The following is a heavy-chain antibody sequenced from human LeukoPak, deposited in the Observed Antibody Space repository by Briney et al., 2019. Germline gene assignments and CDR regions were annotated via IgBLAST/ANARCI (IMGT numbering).Heavy chain of an antibody. CDR3: ARHRVADENQFDY. CDR1: GYSFTSYW. D-gene: IGHD1-14*01. CDR2: IDLGDSDT. V-gene: IGHV5-51*01. Sequence: GESLKISCKSSGYSFTSYWIGWVRQMPGKGLEWMGIIDLGDSDTKLSPSFQGQVTISADKSITTAYLQWGSLKASDSAMYYCARHRVADENQFDYWGQGTLVTVSS. J-gene: IGHJ4*02.